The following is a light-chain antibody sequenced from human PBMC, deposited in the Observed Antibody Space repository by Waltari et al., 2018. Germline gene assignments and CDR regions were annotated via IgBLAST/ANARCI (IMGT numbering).Light chain of an antibody. CDR2: LGS. CDR3: MQSLRALWT. V-gene: IGKV2-28*01. J-gene: IGKJ1*01. CDR1: HSLLHIHGYNY. Sequence: DIVVTHSQLSLPVTPGAPASISRRSRHSLLHIHGYNYLDGYLQKPGQSPQLLIYLGSNRASGVPDRFSGSGSGTDFTLKISRVEAEDVGVYYCMQSLRALWTFGQGTKVEIK.